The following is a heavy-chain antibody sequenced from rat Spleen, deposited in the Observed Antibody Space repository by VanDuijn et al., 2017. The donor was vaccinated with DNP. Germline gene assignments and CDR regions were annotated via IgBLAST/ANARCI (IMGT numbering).Heavy chain of an antibody. D-gene: IGHD1-2*01. CDR3: ARQGSYVFSYVLDA. J-gene: IGHJ4*01. V-gene: IGHV5-25*01. Sequence: EVQLVESGGGPVQPGRSLKVSCVASGFIFSNYWMTWIRQTPTKGLEWVASIRTGSGNTYYRDSVKGRFSISRDNAKSTLYLQVNSRRSEDTATYYWARQGSYVFSYVLDAWGQGPSVPVSS. CDR1: GFIFSNYW. CDR2: IRTGSGNT.